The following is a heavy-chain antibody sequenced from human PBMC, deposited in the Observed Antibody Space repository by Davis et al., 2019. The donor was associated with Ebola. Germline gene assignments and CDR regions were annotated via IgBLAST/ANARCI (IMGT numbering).Heavy chain of an antibody. V-gene: IGHV4-34*01. CDR3: ARVGNEPHCIDY. Sequence: PSETLSLTCAVYGGSFSGYYWSWIRQPPGKGLEWIGEINHSGSTNYNPSLKSRVTISVDTSKNQFSLKLSSVTAADTAVYYCARVGNEPHCIDYWGQGTLVTVSS. D-gene: IGHD1-1*01. CDR2: INHSGST. J-gene: IGHJ4*02. CDR1: GGSFSGYY.